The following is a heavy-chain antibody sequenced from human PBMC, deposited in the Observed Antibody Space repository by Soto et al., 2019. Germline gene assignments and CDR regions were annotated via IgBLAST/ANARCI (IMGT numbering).Heavy chain of an antibody. J-gene: IGHJ3*02. CDR2: INPNGGST. CDR1: GYTFINYY. V-gene: IGHV1-46*01. Sequence: ASVKVSCKAAGYTFINYYMHWVRQAPGQGLEWMGIINPNGGSTTYAQKFQGRVTLTRDTSTNTVNMELSSLRSEDTAVYYCAREKWLVRRNDPFDIWGQGTMVTVSS. D-gene: IGHD6-19*01. CDR3: AREKWLVRRNDPFDI.